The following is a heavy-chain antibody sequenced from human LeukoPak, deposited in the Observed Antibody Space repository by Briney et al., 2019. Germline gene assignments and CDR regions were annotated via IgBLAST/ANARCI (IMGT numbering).Heavy chain of an antibody. J-gene: IGHJ4*02. CDR2: ITGGGGGT. V-gene: IGHV3-23*01. CDR3: AKRVVGVPHYFDY. CDR1: GLTFSSYP. D-gene: IGHD1-26*01. Sequence: GGSLRLSCAASGLTFSSYPMIWVRQAPGKGPEWVSVITGGGGGTYYADSVKGRFTISRDNSKNTLYLQMNSLRAEDTAVYYCAKRVVGVPHYFDYWGQGTLVTVSS.